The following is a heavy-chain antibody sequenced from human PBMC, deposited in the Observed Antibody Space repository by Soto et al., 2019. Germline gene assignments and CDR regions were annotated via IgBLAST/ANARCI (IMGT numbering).Heavy chain of an antibody. CDR2: ISGSGGST. D-gene: IGHD3-3*01. CDR1: GFTFSSYA. Sequence: TGGSLRLSCAASGFTFSSYAMSWVRQAPGKGLEWVSAISGSGGSTYYADSVKGRFTISRDNSKNTLYLQMNSLRAEDTAVYYCAKENAYYDFWSGYWSGGMDVWGQGTTVTVSS. V-gene: IGHV3-23*01. J-gene: IGHJ6*02. CDR3: AKENAYYDFWSGYWSGGMDV.